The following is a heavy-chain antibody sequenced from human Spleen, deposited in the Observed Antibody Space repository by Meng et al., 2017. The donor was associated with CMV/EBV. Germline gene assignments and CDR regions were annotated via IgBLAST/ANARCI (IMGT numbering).Heavy chain of an antibody. CDR2: INPNSGGT. J-gene: IGHJ4*02. V-gene: IGHV1-2*02. CDR1: GYTFTGYY. D-gene: IGHD4-17*01. Sequence: QGQVVQSGAEVKKPGASGKGSCKASGYTFTGYYMHWWRQDPGQGLEWMGWINPNSGGTNYAQKFQGRVTMTRDTSISTAYMELSRLRSDDTAVYYCARDGDDYGDYIDYWGQGTLVTVSS. CDR3: ARDGDDYGDYIDY.